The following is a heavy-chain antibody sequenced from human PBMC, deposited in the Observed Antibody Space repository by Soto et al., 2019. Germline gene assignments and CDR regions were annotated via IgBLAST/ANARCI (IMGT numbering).Heavy chain of an antibody. CDR3: AADPEGGDDYYYYGMDV. J-gene: IGHJ6*02. CDR1: GFTFTSSA. CDR2: IVVGSGNT. D-gene: IGHD3-16*01. Sequence: SVKVSCKASGFTFTSSAVQWVRQARGQRLEWIGWIVVGSGNTNYAQKFQERVTITRDMSTSTAYMELSSLRSEDTAVYYCAADPEGGDDYYYYGMDVWGQGTTVTVS. V-gene: IGHV1-58*01.